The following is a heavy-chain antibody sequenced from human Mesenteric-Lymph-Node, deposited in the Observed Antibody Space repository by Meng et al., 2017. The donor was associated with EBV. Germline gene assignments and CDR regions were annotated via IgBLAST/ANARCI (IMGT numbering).Heavy chain of an antibody. CDR1: GGSGSSSSYY. Sequence: RLKESGQGLVNPSETLSLTCIGSGGSGSSSSYYWGWIRQPPGKGLEWIGSIYYSGSIYYNPSLKSRVTISVDTSKNQFSLKLSSVTAADTAVYYCARTYYYDSSGYAPFDYWGQGTLVTVSS. J-gene: IGHJ4*02. CDR3: ARTYYYDSSGYAPFDY. CDR2: IYYSGSI. D-gene: IGHD3-22*01. V-gene: IGHV4-39*07.